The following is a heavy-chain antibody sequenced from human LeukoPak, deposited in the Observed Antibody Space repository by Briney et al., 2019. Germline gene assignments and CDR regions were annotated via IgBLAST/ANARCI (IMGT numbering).Heavy chain of an antibody. CDR2: INPNSGGT. J-gene: IGHJ4*02. CDR3: ARGRLRWPVIETALSFDY. D-gene: IGHD4-23*01. V-gene: IGHV1-2*02. CDR1: GYTFTGYY. Sequence: ASVKVSCKASGYTFTGYYMHWVRQAPGQGLEWMGWINPNSGGTNYAQKFQGRVTMTRDTSISTAYMELSRLRSDDTAVYYCARGRLRWPVIETALSFDYWGQGTLVTVSS.